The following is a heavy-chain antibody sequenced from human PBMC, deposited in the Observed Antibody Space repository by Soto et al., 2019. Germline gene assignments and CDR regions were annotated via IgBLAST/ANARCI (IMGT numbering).Heavy chain of an antibody. J-gene: IGHJ4*02. D-gene: IGHD3-10*01. CDR2: INHSGST. CDR3: ARGKWPTMVRGAFDY. Sequence: PSETLSLTCAVYGGSFSGYYWSWIRQPPGKGLEWIGEINHSGSTNYNPSLKSRVTISVDTSKNQFSLKLSSVTAADTAVYYCARGKWPTMVRGAFDYWGQGTLVTVSS. CDR1: GGSFSGYY. V-gene: IGHV4-34*01.